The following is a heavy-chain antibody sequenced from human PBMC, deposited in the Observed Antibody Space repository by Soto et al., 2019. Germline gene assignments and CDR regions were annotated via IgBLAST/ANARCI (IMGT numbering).Heavy chain of an antibody. V-gene: IGHV4-59*01. D-gene: IGHD3-3*01. J-gene: IGHJ6*03. CDR2: IYYSGST. CDR1: GGSISSYY. CDR3: ARVSAYDFWSGYPWYYMDV. Sequence: PSETLSLTCTVSGGSISSYYWSWIRQPPGKGLEWIGYIYYSGSTNYNPSLKSRVTISVDTSKNQFSLKLSSVTAADTAVYYCARVSAYDFWSGYPWYYMDVWGKGTKVTVSS.